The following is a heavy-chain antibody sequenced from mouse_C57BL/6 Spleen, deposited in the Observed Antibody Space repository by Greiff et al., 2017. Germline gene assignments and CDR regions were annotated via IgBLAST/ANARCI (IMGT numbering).Heavy chain of an antibody. D-gene: IGHD2-4*01. V-gene: IGHV1-55*01. CDR3: ARVDDYHWYFDV. Sequence: VQLQQPGAELVKPGASVKMSCKASGYTFTSYWITWVKQRPGQGLEWIGDIYPGSGSTNYNEKFKSKATLTVDTSSSTAYMQLSSLTSEDSAVYYCARVDDYHWYFDVWGTGTTVTVSS. J-gene: IGHJ1*03. CDR2: IYPGSGST. CDR1: GYTFTSYW.